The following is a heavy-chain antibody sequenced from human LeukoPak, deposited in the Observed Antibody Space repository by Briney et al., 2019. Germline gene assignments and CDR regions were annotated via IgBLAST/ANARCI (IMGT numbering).Heavy chain of an antibody. Sequence: SETLSLTCTASGGSISSYYWSWIRQPPGKGLEWIGEINHSGSTNYNPSLKSRVTISVDTSKNQFSLKLSSVTAADTAVYYCARGRSGQWLSPRFDPWGQGTLVTVSS. CDR1: GGSISSYY. CDR3: ARGRSGQWLSPRFDP. CDR2: INHSGST. J-gene: IGHJ5*02. V-gene: IGHV4-34*01. D-gene: IGHD6-19*01.